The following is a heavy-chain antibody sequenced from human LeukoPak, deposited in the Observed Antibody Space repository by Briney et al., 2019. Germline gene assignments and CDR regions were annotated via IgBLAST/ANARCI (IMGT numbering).Heavy chain of an antibody. D-gene: IGHD2-2*01. CDR3: ARNLVVPAATYYHYYYGMDV. CDR2: IIPIFGTA. J-gene: IGHJ6*04. Sequence: GASVKVPCKASGYTFISYSITWLRQAPGQGLEWMGGIIPIFGTANYAQKFQGRVTITADESTSTAYMELSSLRSEDTAVYYCARNLVVPAATYYHYYYGMDVWGKGTTVTVSS. V-gene: IGHV1-69*13. CDR1: GYTFISYS.